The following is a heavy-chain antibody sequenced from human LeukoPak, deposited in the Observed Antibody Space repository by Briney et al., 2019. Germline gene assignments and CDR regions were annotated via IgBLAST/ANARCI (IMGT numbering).Heavy chain of an antibody. CDR2: ILGGAGST. Sequence: AGGSLRLSCVASGFSFSSDGMSWVRQAPGRGVEWVSGILGGAGSTYYADSVKGRFTISRDNSKNTLYLQMNSLKTEDTAVYYCITEPPMDFFVVVPAWGQGTLVTVSS. J-gene: IGHJ5*02. D-gene: IGHD2-2*01. V-gene: IGHV3-23*01. CDR1: GFSFSSDG. CDR3: ITEPPMDFFVVVPA.